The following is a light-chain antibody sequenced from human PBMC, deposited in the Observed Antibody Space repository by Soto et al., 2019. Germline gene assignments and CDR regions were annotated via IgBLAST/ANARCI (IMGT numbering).Light chain of an antibody. V-gene: IGKV1-5*01. Sequence: DIQMTQSPSTLSASVGDRVTITCRDSQSISSWLAWYQQKPGKAPKLLIYDASSLESGVPSRISGSGSGTEFTLTISSLQPDDFATYYCQQYNSYSTFGQGTKVDIK. J-gene: IGKJ1*01. CDR2: DAS. CDR3: QQYNSYST. CDR1: QSISSW.